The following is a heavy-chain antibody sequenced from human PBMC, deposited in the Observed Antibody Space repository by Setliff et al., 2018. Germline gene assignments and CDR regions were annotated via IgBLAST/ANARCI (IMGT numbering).Heavy chain of an antibody. J-gene: IGHJ6*03. Sequence: GASVKVSCKASGYTLSKYYMHWVRQAPGQGLEWMGIINPSGGLTKYAQKFQGRVTMTRNTSISTAYMELSSLRSEDTAVYFCARGALVLQFLEWLPRFYYMDVWGKGTTVTVSS. CDR2: INPSGGLT. V-gene: IGHV1-46*01. CDR1: GYTLSKYY. CDR3: ARGALVLQFLEWLPRFYYMDV. D-gene: IGHD3-3*01.